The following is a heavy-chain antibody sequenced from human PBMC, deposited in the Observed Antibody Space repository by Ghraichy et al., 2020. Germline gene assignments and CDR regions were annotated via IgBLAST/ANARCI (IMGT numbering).Heavy chain of an antibody. CDR3: ARDRVYGDGQAFDY. CDR2: IWYDGSNK. Sequence: GGSLRLSCAASGFTFSSYGMHWVRQAPGKGLEWVVVIWYDGSNKYYADSVKGRFTISRDNSKNTLYLQMNSLRAEDTAVYYCARDRVYGDGQAFDYWGQGTLVTVSS. CDR1: GFTFSSYG. D-gene: IGHD4-17*01. V-gene: IGHV3-33*01. J-gene: IGHJ4*02.